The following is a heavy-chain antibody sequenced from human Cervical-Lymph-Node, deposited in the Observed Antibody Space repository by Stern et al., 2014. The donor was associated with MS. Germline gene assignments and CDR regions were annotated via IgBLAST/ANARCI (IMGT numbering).Heavy chain of an antibody. J-gene: IGHJ4*02. Sequence: EVHLVESGGGLVRPGGSLRLSCAASGFSIDKFWMHWVRQAPGKGLEWITGINADENITHSAAAVKGRLIVSRDNTKNTVYLQLHSLRAEDTAVYYCANWNYLLWGQGTLVTVSS. CDR1: GFSIDKFW. CDR2: INADENIT. V-gene: IGHV3-74*02. D-gene: IGHD1-7*01. CDR3: ANWNYLL.